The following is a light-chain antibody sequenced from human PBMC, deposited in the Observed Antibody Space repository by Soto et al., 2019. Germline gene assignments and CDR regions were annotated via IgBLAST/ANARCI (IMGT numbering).Light chain of an antibody. J-gene: IGLJ1*01. Sequence: QSALTQPPSASGSPGQSVTISCTGTSSDVGGYNYVYWYQQHPGKAPTLMIYEVTKRPSGVPDRFSGSKSANTASLTVSGLQAEDEADYYCCSYADSNSYVFGTGTKLTVL. CDR3: CSYADSNSYV. CDR1: SSDVGGYNY. V-gene: IGLV2-8*01. CDR2: EVT.